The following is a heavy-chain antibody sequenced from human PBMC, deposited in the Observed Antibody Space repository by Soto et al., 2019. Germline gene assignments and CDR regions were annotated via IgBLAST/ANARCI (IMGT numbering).Heavy chain of an antibody. CDR2: ISSSDGTV. J-gene: IGHJ4*02. CDR3: TRDFYFYYFDN. D-gene: IGHD3-10*01. CDR1: GLTFSSFE. V-gene: IGHV3-48*03. Sequence: GGSLRLSCAASGLTFSSFEMTWVGQAPGKGLEWISHISSSDGTVYYADSVKGRFTISRDNTKMSLYLQMNRLRAEDTAVYYCTRDFYFYYFDNWGQGTVVTGSS.